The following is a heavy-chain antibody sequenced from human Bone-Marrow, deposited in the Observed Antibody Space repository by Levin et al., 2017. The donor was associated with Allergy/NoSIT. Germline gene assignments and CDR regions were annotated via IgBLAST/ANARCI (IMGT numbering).Heavy chain of an antibody. D-gene: IGHD4-17*01. J-gene: IGHJ3*02. CDR3: VMVTVIMGSKDALDI. Sequence: GESLKISCAASGFSFSDYYMDWVRQAPGKGLEWVGRTRKKVHSYTTEYAASVKGRFTISRDDSKSSLYLQMHSLNTEDTAVYYCVMVTVIMGSKDALDIWGQGTMVTVSS. CDR1: GFSFSDYY. V-gene: IGHV3-72*01. CDR2: TRKKVHSYTT.